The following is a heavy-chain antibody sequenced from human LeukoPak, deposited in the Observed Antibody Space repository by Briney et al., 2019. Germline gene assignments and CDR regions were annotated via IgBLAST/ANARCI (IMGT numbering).Heavy chain of an antibody. V-gene: IGHV1-18*01. Sequence: VASVKVSCKASGGTFSSYAISWVRQAPGQGLEWMGWISAYNGNTNYAQKLQGRVTMTTDTSTSTAYMELRSLRSDDTAVYYCARDRWELPLMDVWGKGTTVTVSS. CDR2: ISAYNGNT. CDR3: ARDRWELPLMDV. D-gene: IGHD1-26*01. CDR1: GGTFSSYA. J-gene: IGHJ6*04.